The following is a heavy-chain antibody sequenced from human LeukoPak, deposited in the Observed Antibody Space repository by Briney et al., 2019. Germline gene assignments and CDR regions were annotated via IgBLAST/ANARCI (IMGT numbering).Heavy chain of an antibody. Sequence: GGSLRLSCAASGFTFSAYWMTWVRQAPGKGLEWVANIKHDGSVKYYVDSVKGRFTISRDNAENSLYLQMNSLRAEDTAVYYCVRGKLGFDFWGQGTLVTVSS. D-gene: IGHD3-3*02. J-gene: IGHJ4*02. CDR2: IKHDGSVK. CDR3: VRGKLGFDF. V-gene: IGHV3-7*05. CDR1: GFTFSAYW.